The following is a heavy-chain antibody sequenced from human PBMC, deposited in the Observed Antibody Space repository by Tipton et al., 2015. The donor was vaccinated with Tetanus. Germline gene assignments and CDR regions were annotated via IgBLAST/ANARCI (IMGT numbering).Heavy chain of an antibody. CDR3: ARAGSYYDFWSGYYCWDY. CDR1: GFTFSDYY. V-gene: IGHV3-11*06. CDR2: ISSSSYT. J-gene: IGHJ4*02. D-gene: IGHD3-3*01. Sequence: SLRLSCAASGFTFSDYYMSWIRQAPGKGLEWVSYISSSSYTNYADSVKGRFTISRDNAKNSLYLQMNSLRAEDTAVYYCARAGSYYDFWSGYYCWDYWGQGTLVTVSS.